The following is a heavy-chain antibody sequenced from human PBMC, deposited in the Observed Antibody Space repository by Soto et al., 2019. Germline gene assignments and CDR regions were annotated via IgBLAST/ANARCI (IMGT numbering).Heavy chain of an antibody. D-gene: IGHD6-25*01. CDR2: IIPMFGIP. V-gene: IGHV1-69*01. CDR1: GGTLNKHA. CDR3: ARGGASGWLKGAFDV. J-gene: IGHJ3*01. Sequence: QVQLVQSGAEVKKPGSSVKVSCKASGGTLNKHAITWVRRAPGQGLEWLGGIIPMFGIPNYPQKFQGRVTITTDDSTNTSDFELHSLTSDDAAVYYCARGGASGWLKGAFDVWGQGTMVTVSS.